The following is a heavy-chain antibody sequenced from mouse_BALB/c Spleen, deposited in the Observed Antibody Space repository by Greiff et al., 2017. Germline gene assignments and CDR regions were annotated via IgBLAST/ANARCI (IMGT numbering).Heavy chain of an antibody. CDR2: ISDGGSYT. CDR3: ARAWFAY. CDR1: GFTFSDYY. V-gene: IGHV5-4*02. Sequence: EVQRVESGGGLVKPGGSLKLSCAASGFTFSDYYMYWVRQTPEKRLEWVATISDGGSYTYYPDSVKGRFTISRDNAKNNLYLQMSSLKSEDTAMYYCARAWFAYWGQGTLVTVSA. J-gene: IGHJ3*01.